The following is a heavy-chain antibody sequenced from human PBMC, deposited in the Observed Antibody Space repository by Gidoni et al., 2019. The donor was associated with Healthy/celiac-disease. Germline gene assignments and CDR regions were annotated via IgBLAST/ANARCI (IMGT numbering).Heavy chain of an antibody. CDR3: ARSPPRYSSSSDWFDP. D-gene: IGHD6-6*01. CDR2: ISYDGSNK. CDR1: GVTFSSYA. Sequence: QVQLVESGGGVVQPGRSLRLSCAASGVTFSSYAMHWVRQAPGKGLEWVAVISYDGSNKYYADSVKGRFTISRDNSKNTLYLQMNSLRAEDTAVYYCARSPPRYSSSSDWFDPWGQGTLVTVSS. V-gene: IGHV3-30-3*01. J-gene: IGHJ5*02.